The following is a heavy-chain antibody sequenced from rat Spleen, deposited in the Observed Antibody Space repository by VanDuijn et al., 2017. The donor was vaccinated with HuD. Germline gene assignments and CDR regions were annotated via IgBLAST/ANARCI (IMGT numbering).Heavy chain of an antibody. Sequence: QVQLKESGPGLVQPSQTLSLTCTVSGFSLTGNNVHRVRQPPGKGLEWMGRMRYDGDTYYNSALKSRLSISRDTSKNQVFLKMNSLQMDDTAIYYCTRDRGSPFVYWGQGTLVTVSS. D-gene: IGHD1-11*01. J-gene: IGHJ3*01. CDR3: TRDRGSPFVY. V-gene: IGHV2S30*01. CDR2: MRYDGDT. CDR1: GFSLTGNN.